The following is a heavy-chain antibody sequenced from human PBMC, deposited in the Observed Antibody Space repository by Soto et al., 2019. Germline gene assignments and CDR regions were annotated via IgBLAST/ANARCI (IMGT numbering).Heavy chain of an antibody. CDR3: AKGGGYCSGGSCNVSPGSD. V-gene: IGHV3-23*01. J-gene: IGHJ4*02. Sequence: GGSLRLSCAASGFTFRSYAMSWVRQVPGKGLEWVSAISRNGDTTYYADSVKGRFTISRDNPKNTLYLEMNSLRAEDTAIYYCAKGGGYCSGGSCNVSPGSDWGQGTLVTVSS. D-gene: IGHD2-15*01. CDR2: ISRNGDTT. CDR1: GFTFRSYA.